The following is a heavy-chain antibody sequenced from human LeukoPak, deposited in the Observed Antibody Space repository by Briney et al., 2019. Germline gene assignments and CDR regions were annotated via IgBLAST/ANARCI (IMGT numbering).Heavy chain of an antibody. D-gene: IGHD3-10*01. J-gene: IGHJ4*02. V-gene: IGHV5-51*01. CDR3: ARRMLGSGSFYFDY. CDR2: IYPGDSDT. Sequence: GESLKISCKGSGYSFTSYWIGWVRQMPGKGLEWLGIIYPGDSDTRYSPSFQGQFTISADTSITTAYLQWSSLKASDSAMYYSARRMLGSGSFYFDYWGQGTLVTVSS. CDR1: GYSFTSYW.